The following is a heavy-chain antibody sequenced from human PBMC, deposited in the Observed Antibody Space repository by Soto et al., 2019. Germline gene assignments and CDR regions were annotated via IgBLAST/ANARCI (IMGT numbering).Heavy chain of an antibody. CDR1: GGSSSGYY. D-gene: IGHD2-2*01. CDR3: ARGVYCSSTSCYWGMDV. V-gene: IGHV4-34*01. J-gene: IGHJ6*02. CDR2: INHSGRA. Sequence: SETLSLTCAVYGGSSSGYYWSWIRQPPGKGLEWIGEINHSGRANYNPSLKSRDTISVDTSKNQFSLKLSSVTAADTAVYYCARGVYCSSTSCYWGMDVWGQGTTVTVSS.